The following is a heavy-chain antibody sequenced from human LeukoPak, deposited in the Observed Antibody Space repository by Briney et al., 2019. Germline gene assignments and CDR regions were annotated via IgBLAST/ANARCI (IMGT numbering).Heavy chain of an antibody. D-gene: IGHD2-2*01. CDR3: AREGEDIVVVPAANYYYYYDMDV. V-gene: IGHV1-2*02. CDR2: INPNSGGT. Sequence: ASVKVSCKASGYTFTGYYMHWVRQAPGQGLEWMGWINPNSGGTNYAQKFQGGVTMTRDTSISTAYMELSRLRSDDTAVYYCAREGEDIVVVPAANYYYYYDMDVWGQGTTVTVSS. J-gene: IGHJ6*02. CDR1: GYTFTGYY.